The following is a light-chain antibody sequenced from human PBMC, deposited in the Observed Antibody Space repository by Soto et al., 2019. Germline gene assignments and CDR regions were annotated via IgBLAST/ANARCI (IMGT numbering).Light chain of an antibody. J-gene: IGLJ1*01. Sequence: QPVLTQPASGSGSPGQSITLPCTGTSSDVGGYNYVSWYQQHPGKAPKFMIYDVSNRPSGVSNRFSGSKSGNTASLTISGLQAEDEADYYCCSYTTSNTRQIVFGTGTKVTVL. CDR1: SSDVGGYNY. CDR3: CSYTTSNTRQIV. CDR2: DVS. V-gene: IGLV2-14*01.